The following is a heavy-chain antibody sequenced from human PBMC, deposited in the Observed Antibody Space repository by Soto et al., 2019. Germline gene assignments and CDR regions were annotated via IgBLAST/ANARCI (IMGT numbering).Heavy chain of an antibody. CDR3: ATRIVVVIST. J-gene: IGHJ5*02. CDR2: ISGSGGST. CDR1: GFTFTSYA. Sequence: PGGSLRLSCAASGFTFTSYAMIWVRQAPGKGLEWVSAISGSGGSTYYADSVKGRFTISRDNSKNTLYLQMNSLRAEDTAVYYCATRIVVVISTWGQGTLVTVSS. D-gene: IGHD3-22*01. V-gene: IGHV3-23*01.